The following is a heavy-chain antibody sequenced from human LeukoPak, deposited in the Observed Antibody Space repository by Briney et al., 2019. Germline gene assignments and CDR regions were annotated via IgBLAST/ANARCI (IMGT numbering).Heavy chain of an antibody. Sequence: GESLEISCKGSGYSFTSYWIGWVRQMPGKGLEWMGIIYPGDSDTRYSPSFQGQVTISADKSISTAYLQWSSLKASDTAMYYCARQLGYCSGGSCTVGWFDPWGQGTLVTVSS. CDR2: IYPGDSDT. D-gene: IGHD2-15*01. J-gene: IGHJ5*02. V-gene: IGHV5-51*01. CDR3: ARQLGYCSGGSCTVGWFDP. CDR1: GYSFTSYW.